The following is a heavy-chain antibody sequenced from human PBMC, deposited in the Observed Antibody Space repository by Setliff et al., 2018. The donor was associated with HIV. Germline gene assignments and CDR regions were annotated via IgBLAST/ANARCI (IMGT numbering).Heavy chain of an antibody. Sequence: GGSLRLSCAASGFSFSVYAMAWVRQGPGKGLEWVSRINDDGQTTTYADSVKGRFTISRDNAANTLYLQMSSLRAEDTAVYYCARYPIRCGGHYNYWGQGTLVTVSS. CDR2: INDDGQTT. CDR1: GFSFSVYA. CDR3: ARYPIRCGGHYNY. D-gene: IGHD2-21*01. J-gene: IGHJ4*02. V-gene: IGHV3-74*01.